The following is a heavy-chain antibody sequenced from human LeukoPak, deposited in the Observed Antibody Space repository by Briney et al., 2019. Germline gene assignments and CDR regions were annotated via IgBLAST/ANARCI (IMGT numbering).Heavy chain of an antibody. D-gene: IGHD3-16*02. V-gene: IGHV3-53*01. CDR1: GFTVSSNY. J-gene: IGHJ4*02. Sequence: PGGSLRLSCAASGFTVSSNYMSWVRQAPGKGLEGVSVIYSGGSTYYADSVKGRFTISRDNSKNTLYLQMNSLRAEDTAVYYCAREGLYDYVWGSYRYFDYWGQGTLVTVSS. CDR3: AREGLYDYVWGSYRYFDY. CDR2: IYSGGST.